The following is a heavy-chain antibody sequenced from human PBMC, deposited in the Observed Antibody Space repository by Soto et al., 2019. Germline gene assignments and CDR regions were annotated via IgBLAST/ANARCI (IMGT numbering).Heavy chain of an antibody. V-gene: IGHV1-18*04. J-gene: IGHJ5*02. Sequence: QVQLVQSGAEVKKPGASVKVSCKASGYNFMRYGFTWVRQAPGQGLEWMGWINVDNGETKYPQKIQGRVTMTTDTARSTVYMELRSVASDDAAVYYCARWISGGYSDWFDPWGHGTLVTVSS. D-gene: IGHD1-26*01. CDR2: INVDNGET. CDR1: GYNFMRYG. CDR3: ARWISGGYSDWFDP.